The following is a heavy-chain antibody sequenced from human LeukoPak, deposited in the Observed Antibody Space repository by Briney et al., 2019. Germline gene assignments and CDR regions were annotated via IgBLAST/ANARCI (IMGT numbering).Heavy chain of an antibody. CDR3: TTILFDYGDYFDY. CDR2: ISGSGGTT. Sequence: GGSLRLSCAASGFTFSDYYMSWIRQAPGKGLEWVSVISGSGGTTYYADSVKGRFTISRDNSNNTLYLQMNSLRAEDTAVYYCTTILFDYGDYFDYWGQGTLVTVSS. J-gene: IGHJ4*02. V-gene: IGHV3-23*01. D-gene: IGHD4-17*01. CDR1: GFTFSDYY.